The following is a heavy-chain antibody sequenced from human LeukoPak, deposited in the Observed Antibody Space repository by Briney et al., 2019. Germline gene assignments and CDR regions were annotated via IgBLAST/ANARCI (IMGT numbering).Heavy chain of an antibody. D-gene: IGHD3-10*01. CDR3: ARSNPPAVHVFYGMDV. CDR2: ISSSSYI. CDR1: GFTFSSYS. J-gene: IGHJ6*02. Sequence: GGSLRLSCAASGFTFSSYSMNWVRQAPGKGLEWVSSISSSSYIYYADSVKGRFTISRDNAKNSLYLQMNSLRAEDTAVYYCARSNPPAVHVFYGMDVWGQGTTVTVSS. V-gene: IGHV3-21*01.